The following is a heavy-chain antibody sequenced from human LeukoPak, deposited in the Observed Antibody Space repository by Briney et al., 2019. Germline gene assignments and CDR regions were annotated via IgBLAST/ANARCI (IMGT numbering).Heavy chain of an antibody. CDR2: IKSKTDGGTT. J-gene: IGHJ4*02. D-gene: IGHD6-13*01. V-gene: IGHV3-15*01. Sequence: PGGSLRLSCAASGFTFSNAWMSWVRQAPGKGLEWVGRIKSKTDGGTTDYAAPVKGRFTISRDSSKNTLYLQMNSLRAEDTAVYYCAKDSIRQQLYYFDSWGQGTLVTVSS. CDR3: AKDSIRQQLYYFDS. CDR1: GFTFSNAW.